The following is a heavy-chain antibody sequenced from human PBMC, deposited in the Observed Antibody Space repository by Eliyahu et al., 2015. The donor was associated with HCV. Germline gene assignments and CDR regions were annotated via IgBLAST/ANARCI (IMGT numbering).Heavy chain of an antibody. CDR1: GFXXSDYA. J-gene: IGHJ4*02. Sequence: EVQLLESGGGLVQPGGSLRLSCAASGFXXSDYAMNWXRQAPGKGLEWVSAITGGSTSTYYADSVKGRFTISRDNPENRLXMEMNSLRVEDTAIYYCARGRYVSGAYPDYWGQGTLVTVSS. CDR2: ITGGSTST. CDR3: ARGRYVSGAYPDY. V-gene: IGHV3-23*01. D-gene: IGHD3-10*01.